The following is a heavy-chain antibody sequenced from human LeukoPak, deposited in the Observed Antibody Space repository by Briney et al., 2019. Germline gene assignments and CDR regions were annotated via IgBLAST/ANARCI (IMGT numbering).Heavy chain of an antibody. CDR3: ARYVDGLDS. D-gene: IGHD3-16*01. CDR1: GYTFTRYY. V-gene: IGHV1-2*06. CDR2: IDPSGGVT. J-gene: IGHJ5*01. Sequence: ASVKVSCKASGYTFTRYYMHWVRQAPGQGLEWMGRIDPSGGVTNYAHKFQGRVTMTRDTSISTAYMELSRLTSDDTAVYYCARYVDGLDSWGQGTLVTASS.